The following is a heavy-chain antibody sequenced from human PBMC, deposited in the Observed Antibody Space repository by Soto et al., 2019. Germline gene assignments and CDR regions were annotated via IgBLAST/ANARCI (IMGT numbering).Heavy chain of an antibody. CDR3: AHWFREAHCRGGSCYSPDY. D-gene: IGHD2-15*01. CDR1: GFSLSTSGVG. CDR2: IYWDDDK. V-gene: IGHV2-5*02. J-gene: IGHJ4*02. Sequence: QITLKESGPTLVKPTQTLTLTCTFSGFSLSTSGVGVGWIRQPPGKALEWLALIYWDDDKRYSPSLKSRLTIIKDTTKTQVVLIMTTMDPVDTATYYCAHWFREAHCRGGSCYSPDYWGQGTLVTVSS.